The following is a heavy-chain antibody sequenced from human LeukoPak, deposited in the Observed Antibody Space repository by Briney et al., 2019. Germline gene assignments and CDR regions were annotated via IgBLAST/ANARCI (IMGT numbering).Heavy chain of an antibody. J-gene: IGHJ6*03. CDR3: SRRESTYQNYYYFYYMDV. V-gene: IGHV3-20*04. CDR1: GFTFDDYG. Sequence: GGSLRLSCAASGFTFDDYGMSWVRQAPGKGLEWVSGINWNGGSTDYADSVKGRFTISRDNAKNSLYLQMDSLRAEDTALYYCSRRESTYQNYYYFYYMDVWGKGTTVTVSS. CDR2: INWNGGST.